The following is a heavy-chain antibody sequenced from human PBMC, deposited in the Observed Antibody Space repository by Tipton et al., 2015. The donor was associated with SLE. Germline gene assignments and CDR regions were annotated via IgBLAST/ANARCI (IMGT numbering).Heavy chain of an antibody. Sequence: TLSLTCTVSGGSISSSSYYWGWIRQPPGKGLEWIGSIYYSGSTYYNPSLKSRVTISVDTSKNQFSLKLSSVTAADTAVYYCARQEDCTVGVCSIDYWGQGTLVTVSS. CDR2: IYYSGST. CDR3: ARQEDCTVGVCSIDY. CDR1: GGSISSSSYY. J-gene: IGHJ4*02. D-gene: IGHD2-8*02. V-gene: IGHV4-39*07.